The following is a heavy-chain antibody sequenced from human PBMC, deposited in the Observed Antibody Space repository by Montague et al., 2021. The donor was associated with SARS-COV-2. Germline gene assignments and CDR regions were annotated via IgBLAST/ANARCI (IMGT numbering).Heavy chain of an antibody. CDR1: GGSLSSGGYY. Sequence: TLSLTCTVSGGSLSSGGYYWSWIRQLPGKGLEWLGFFYYSGSTYYNPSLKSRVFISEDMSKNQSFLHWTSVTAADAAVYYCARDLGGTGYYYGLDVWGQGTTVTVSS. D-gene: IGHD3/OR15-3a*01. J-gene: IGHJ6*02. V-gene: IGHV4-31*03. CDR3: ARDLGGTGYYYGLDV. CDR2: FYYSGST.